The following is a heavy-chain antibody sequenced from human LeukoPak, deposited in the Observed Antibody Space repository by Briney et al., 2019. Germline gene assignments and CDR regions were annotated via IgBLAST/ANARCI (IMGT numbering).Heavy chain of an antibody. V-gene: IGHV4-38-2*02. CDR2: IYHSGST. CDR3: ARTDSRWYVDY. CDR1: GYSISSGYY. J-gene: IGHJ4*02. D-gene: IGHD4-23*01. Sequence: SETLSLTCTVSGYSISSGYYWGWIRQPPGKGLEWIGGIYHSGSTYYNPSLKSRVTISVDTSKNQFSLKLSSVTAADTAVYYCARTDSRWYVDYWGQGTLVTVSS.